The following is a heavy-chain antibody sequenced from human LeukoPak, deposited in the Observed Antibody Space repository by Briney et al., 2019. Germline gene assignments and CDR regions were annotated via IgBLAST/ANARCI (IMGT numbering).Heavy chain of an antibody. V-gene: IGHV1-2*02. CDR3: ARXXXTMIVLVTXGRDAFDI. D-gene: IGHD3-22*01. J-gene: IGHJ3*02. Sequence: ASVKVSCKASGYTFTGYYMHWVRQAPGQGLEWMGWINPNSGGTNYAQKFQGRVTMTRDTSIRAAYMELSRLRSDDTAVHYRARXXXTMIVLVTXGRDAFDIWGQGTMVTVSS. CDR2: INPNSGGT. CDR1: GYTFTGYY.